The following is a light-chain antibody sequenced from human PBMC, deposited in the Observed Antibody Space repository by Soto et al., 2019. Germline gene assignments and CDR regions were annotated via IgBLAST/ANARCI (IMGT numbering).Light chain of an antibody. CDR2: AAS. CDR1: QGISSW. V-gene: IGKV1-12*01. J-gene: IGKJ4*01. Sequence: DIQMTQSPSSVSASVGDRVTITCRASQGISSWLAWYQHKPGRAPKLLIHAASSLESGVPSRFSGSGSGTDFTLTISSLQPEGFATYYCQQTTSFPLTFGGGTKVDIK. CDR3: QQTTSFPLT.